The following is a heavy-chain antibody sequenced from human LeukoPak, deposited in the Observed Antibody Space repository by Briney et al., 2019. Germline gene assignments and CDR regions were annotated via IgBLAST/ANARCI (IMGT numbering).Heavy chain of an antibody. CDR3: ARDGLHPYGDRFDY. CDR2: IIPIFGTA. CDR1: GGTFSSYA. V-gene: IGHV1-69*13. D-gene: IGHD4-17*01. Sequence: ASVKVSCKASGGTFSSYAISWVRQAPGQGLEWMGGIIPIFGTANYAQKFQGRATITADESTSTAYMELSSLRSEDTAVYYCARDGLHPYGDRFDYWGQGTLVTVSS. J-gene: IGHJ4*02.